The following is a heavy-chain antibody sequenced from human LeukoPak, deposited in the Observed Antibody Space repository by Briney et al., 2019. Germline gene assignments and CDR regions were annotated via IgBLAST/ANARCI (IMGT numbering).Heavy chain of an antibody. CDR1: GGSFSGYY. V-gene: IGHV4-34*01. J-gene: IGHJ4*02. CDR3: ARLGYSGYAIDY. D-gene: IGHD5-12*01. Sequence: SETLSLTCAVYGGSFSGYYWSWIRQPPGKGLEWIGEINHSGSTNYNPSLKSRVTISVDTSKNQFSLKPSSVTAADTAVYYCARLGYSGYAIDYWGQGTLVTVSS. CDR2: INHSGST.